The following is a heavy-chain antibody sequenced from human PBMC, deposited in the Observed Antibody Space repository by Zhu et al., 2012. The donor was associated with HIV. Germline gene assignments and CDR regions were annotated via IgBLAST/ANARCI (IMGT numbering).Heavy chain of an antibody. CDR3: ARADGSGTYYYYYMDV. CDR2: IHHSGTT. V-gene: IGHV4-30-4*08. Sequence: QVQLQESGPGLVKPSQTLSLTCTVSGGSISSGDYYWSWIRQPPGKGLEWIAYIHHSGTTYYNPSLKSRLSISIDTSKNQFSLRLSSVSAADTAVYFCARADGSGTYYYYYMDVWAKGPRSPSP. D-gene: IGHD3-10*01. J-gene: IGHJ6*03. CDR1: GGSISSGDYY.